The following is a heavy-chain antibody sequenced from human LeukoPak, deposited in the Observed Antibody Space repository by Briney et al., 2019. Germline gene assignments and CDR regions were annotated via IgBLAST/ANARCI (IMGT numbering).Heavy chain of an antibody. CDR3: ATLYSGSYFAEYFQH. Sequence: SVKVSCKASGGTFSSYAISWVRQAPGQGLEWMGGIIPIFGTANYAQKFQGRVTITADKSTSTAYMELSSLRSEDTAVYYCATLYSGSYFAEYFQHWGQGTLVTVSS. CDR1: GGTFSSYA. D-gene: IGHD1-26*01. J-gene: IGHJ1*01. V-gene: IGHV1-69*06. CDR2: IIPIFGTA.